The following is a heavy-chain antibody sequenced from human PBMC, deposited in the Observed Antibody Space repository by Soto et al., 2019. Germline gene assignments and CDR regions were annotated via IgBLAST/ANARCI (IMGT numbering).Heavy chain of an antibody. Sequence: ASVRISCTGSPCTCSSYYRRVGRQPTRQGLEWMGIINPSGGSTSYAQKFQGRVTMTRDTSTSTVYMELSSLRSEDTAVYYCAGGWVRYPNPIDYWGQGTLVTVSS. CDR2: INPSGGST. CDR1: PCTCSSYY. J-gene: IGHJ4*02. V-gene: IGHV1-46*03. CDR3: AGGWVRYPNPIDY. D-gene: IGHD1-1*01.